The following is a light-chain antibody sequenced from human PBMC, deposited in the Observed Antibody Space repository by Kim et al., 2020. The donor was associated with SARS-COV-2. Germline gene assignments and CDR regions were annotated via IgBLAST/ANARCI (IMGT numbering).Light chain of an antibody. CDR1: TSNIGKNA. J-gene: IGLJ3*02. Sequence: QSVLTQPPSVSEAPRQRVTISCSGTTSNIGKNAVNWYQQFPGKAPKLLIYSNDVLPSGVSDRFSGSKSGTSASLAISGLQSEDEADYYCAVWDDSLNACVFGGGTQLTVL. CDR3: AVWDDSLNACV. V-gene: IGLV1-36*01. CDR2: SND.